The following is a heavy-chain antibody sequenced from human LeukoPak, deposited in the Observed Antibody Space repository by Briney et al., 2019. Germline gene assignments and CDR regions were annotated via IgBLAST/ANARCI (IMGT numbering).Heavy chain of an antibody. V-gene: IGHV3-23*01. CDR3: ASHTALGYCSSTSCSGDY. J-gene: IGHJ4*02. Sequence: GGSLRLSCAASGFTFSSYGMSWVRQAPGKGLEWVSAISGSGGSTYYADSVKGWFIISRDNSKNTLYLQMNSLRAEDTAVYYCASHTALGYCSSTSCSGDYWGQGTLVTVSS. D-gene: IGHD2-2*01. CDR1: GFTFSSYG. CDR2: ISGSGGST.